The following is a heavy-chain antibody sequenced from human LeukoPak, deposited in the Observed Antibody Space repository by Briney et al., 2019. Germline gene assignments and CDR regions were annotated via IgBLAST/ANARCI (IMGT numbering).Heavy chain of an antibody. J-gene: IGHJ4*02. CDR2: VSVTGDRT. Sequence: PGGSLRLSCAASGFSFDDYGLTWVRQAPGKGLEWVSTVSVTGDRTYYADSVKGRFTISRDNAKNTLYLQMNSLRAEDTAVYYCASGGYNYEGGYWGQGTLVTVSS. CDR3: ASGGYNYEGGY. V-gene: IGHV3-20*04. D-gene: IGHD5-24*01. CDR1: GFSFDDYG.